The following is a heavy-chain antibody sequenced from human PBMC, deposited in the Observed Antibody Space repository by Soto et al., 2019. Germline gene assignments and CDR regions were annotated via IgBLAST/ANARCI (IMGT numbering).Heavy chain of an antibody. Sequence: QVQLVQSGAEVKKPGASVKVSCKASGYTFTSYGISWVRQAPGQGLEWMGWISAYNGNTNYAQKFQGRVTMTRDTSTSTVYMELSSLRSEDTAVYYCARESELVGNYGMDVWGQGTTVTVSS. CDR1: GYTFTSYG. D-gene: IGHD1-26*01. J-gene: IGHJ6*02. CDR2: ISAYNGNT. CDR3: ARESELVGNYGMDV. V-gene: IGHV1-18*04.